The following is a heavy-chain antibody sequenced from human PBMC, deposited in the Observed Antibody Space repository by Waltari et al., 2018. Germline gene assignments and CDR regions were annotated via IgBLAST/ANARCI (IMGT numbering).Heavy chain of an antibody. CDR3: SKRLEI. CDR1: GFSSDW. V-gene: IGHV3-7*01. Sequence: EVQLVESGGGLVQPGGSLRLSCEASGFSSDWMDWVRQATGKGLQWVAKINEDGGEKYYLGAVKGRFTISRDNAKKLVYLEMNSLRAEDTAIYYCSKRLEIWGRGTMVAVSS. J-gene: IGHJ3*02. CDR2: INEDGGEK.